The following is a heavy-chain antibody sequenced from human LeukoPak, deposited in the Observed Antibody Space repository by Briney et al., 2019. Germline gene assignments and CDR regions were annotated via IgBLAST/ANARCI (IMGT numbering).Heavy chain of an antibody. CDR1: GFSLSTSGVG. D-gene: IGHD5-12*01. V-gene: IGHV2-5*02. CDR3: ARFSGYQNWFDP. J-gene: IGHJ5*02. Sequence: SGPTLVKPTQTLTLTCTFSGFSLSTSGVGVGWIRQPPGKALEWLVLIYWDDDKRYSPSLKSRLTITKDTSKNQVVLTMTNMNPVDTATYYCARFSGYQNWFDPWGQGTLVTVSS. CDR2: IYWDDDK.